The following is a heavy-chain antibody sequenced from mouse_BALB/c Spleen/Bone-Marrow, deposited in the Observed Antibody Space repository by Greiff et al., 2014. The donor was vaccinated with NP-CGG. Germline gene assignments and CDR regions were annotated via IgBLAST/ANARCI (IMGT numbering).Heavy chain of an antibody. J-gene: IGHJ2*01. V-gene: IGHV1-69*01. CDR2: IDTSDSYT. D-gene: IGHD3-1*01. Sequence: QVQLQQSGAELVMPGASVKMSCKASGYTFTDYWMHWVKQRPGQGLEWIGAIDTSDSYTSYNQKFKGKATLTVDESSSTAYMQLSSLTSEDSAVYYCARTGYYYYFDYWGQGTTLTVSS. CDR1: GYTFTDYW. CDR3: ARTGYYYYFDY.